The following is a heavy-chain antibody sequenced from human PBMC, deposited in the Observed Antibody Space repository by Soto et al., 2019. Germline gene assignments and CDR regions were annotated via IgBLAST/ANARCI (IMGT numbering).Heavy chain of an antibody. CDR2: INHSGST. CDR3: ARDWNYYGSGSYYLGRWFDP. CDR1: GGSFSGYY. D-gene: IGHD3-10*01. Sequence: SETLSLTCAVYGGSFSGYYWSWIRQPPGKGLEWIGEINHSGSTNYNPSLKSRVTISVDTSKNQFSLKLSSVTAADTAVYYCARDWNYYGSGSYYLGRWFDPWGQGTLVTVS. J-gene: IGHJ5*02. V-gene: IGHV4-34*01.